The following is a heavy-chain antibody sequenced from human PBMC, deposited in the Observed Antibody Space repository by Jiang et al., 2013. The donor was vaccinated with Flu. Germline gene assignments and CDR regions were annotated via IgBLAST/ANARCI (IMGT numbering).Heavy chain of an antibody. CDR3: ATDYITGTTPDYYGMDV. Sequence: SGYTLTELSMHWVRQAPGKGLEWMGGFDPEDGETIYAQKFQGRVTMTEDTSTDTAYMELSSLRSEDTAVYYCATDYITGTTPDYYGMDVWGQGATVTVSS. CDR2: FDPEDGET. V-gene: IGHV1-24*01. CDR1: GYTLTELS. J-gene: IGHJ6*02. D-gene: IGHD1-1*01.